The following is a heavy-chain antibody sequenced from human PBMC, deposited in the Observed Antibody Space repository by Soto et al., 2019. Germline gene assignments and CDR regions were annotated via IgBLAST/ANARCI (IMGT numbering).Heavy chain of an antibody. CDR2: IYYSGST. CDR1: GGSISSSSYY. CDR3: ARSLTTVVTMDG. D-gene: IGHD4-17*01. J-gene: IGHJ6*02. Sequence: QLQLQESGPGLVKPSETLSLTCTVSGGSISSSSYYWGWIRQPPGKGLEWIGSIYYSGSTYYNPSLMSRVTISVDTSKNQFSLKLSSVTAADPAVYYCARSLTTVVTMDGWGQGTTVTVSS. V-gene: IGHV4-39*01.